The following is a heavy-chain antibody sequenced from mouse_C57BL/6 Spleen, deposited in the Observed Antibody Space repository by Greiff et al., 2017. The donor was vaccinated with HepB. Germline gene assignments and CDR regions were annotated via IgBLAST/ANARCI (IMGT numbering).Heavy chain of an antibody. CDR3: ARWDYEDWYFDV. Sequence: EVQRVESGGGLVKPGGSLKLSCAASGFTFSDYGMHWVRQAPEKGLEWVAYISSGSITIYYADTVKGRFTISRDNAKNTLFLQMTGLRSEDTAMYYCARWDYEDWYFDVWGTGTTVTVSS. CDR1: GFTFSDYG. J-gene: IGHJ1*03. CDR2: ISSGSITI. D-gene: IGHD2-4*01. V-gene: IGHV5-17*01.